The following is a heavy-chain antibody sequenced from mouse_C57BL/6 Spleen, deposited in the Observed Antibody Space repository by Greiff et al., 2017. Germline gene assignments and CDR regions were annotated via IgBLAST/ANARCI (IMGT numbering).Heavy chain of an antibody. CDR1: GYSITSGYY. CDR2: ISYDGSN. Sequence: EVQLVESGPGLVKPSQSLSLTCSVTGYSITSGYYWNWIRQFPGNKLEWMGYISYDGSNNYNPSLKNRISITRDTSKNQFFLKLNSVTTEDTATYYCARETGTFYYFDYWGQGTTLTVSS. J-gene: IGHJ2*01. D-gene: IGHD4-1*01. CDR3: ARETGTFYYFDY. V-gene: IGHV3-6*01.